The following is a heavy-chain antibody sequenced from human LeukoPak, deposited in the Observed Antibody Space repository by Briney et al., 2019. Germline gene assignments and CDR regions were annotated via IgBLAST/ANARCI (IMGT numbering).Heavy chain of an antibody. D-gene: IGHD3-10*01. CDR3: ARSALWFGDPLEFDY. CDR2: IKQDGSEK. J-gene: IGHJ4*02. CDR1: GFTFSSYW. V-gene: IGHV3-7*01. Sequence: GGSLRLSCAASGFTFSSYWMSWVRQAPGKGLEWVANIKQDGSEKYYVDSVKGRFTISRDNAKNSLYLQMNSLRAEDTAVYYCARSALWFGDPLEFDYWGQGTLVTVSS.